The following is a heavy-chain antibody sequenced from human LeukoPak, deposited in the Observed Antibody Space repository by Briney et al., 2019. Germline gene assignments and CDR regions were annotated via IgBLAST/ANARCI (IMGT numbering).Heavy chain of an antibody. D-gene: IGHD6-6*01. CDR2: IYTSGST. CDR1: GGSISSGSYY. J-gene: IGHJ5*02. CDR3: ARDQFSSSSYNWFDP. V-gene: IGHV4-61*02. Sequence: SETLSLTCTVSGGSISSGSYYWSWIRQPAGKGLEWIGRIYTSGSTNYNPSLKSRVTISVDRSKNQFSLKLSSVTAADTAVYYCARDQFSSSSYNWFDPWGQGTLVTVSS.